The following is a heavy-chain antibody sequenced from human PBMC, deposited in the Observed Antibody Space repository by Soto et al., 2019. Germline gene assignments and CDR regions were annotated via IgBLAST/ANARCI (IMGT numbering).Heavy chain of an antibody. CDR1: GYTFTSYG. V-gene: IGHV1-18*01. Sequence: ASVKVSCKASGYTFTSYGISWVRQAPGQGLEWMGWISAYNGNTNYAQKLQGRVTMTTDTSTSTAYMELRSLRSDDTAVYYCAVTYSSGWYSGFDYWGQGTLVTVSS. D-gene: IGHD6-19*01. CDR3: AVTYSSGWYSGFDY. CDR2: ISAYNGNT. J-gene: IGHJ4*02.